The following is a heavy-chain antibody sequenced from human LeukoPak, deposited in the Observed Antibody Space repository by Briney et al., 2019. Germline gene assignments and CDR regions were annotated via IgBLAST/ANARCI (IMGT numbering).Heavy chain of an antibody. Sequence: GGSLRLSCAASGFTFSSYNMNWVRRAPGKGLEWVANIKRDGSEKYYVDSVKGRLTTSRDNAENSLYLQMNSLRAEDTAVYYCARARDYGSGRANAFDIWGQGTMVTVSS. CDR1: GFTFSSYN. J-gene: IGHJ3*02. D-gene: IGHD3-10*01. CDR2: IKRDGSEK. V-gene: IGHV3-7*05. CDR3: ARARDYGSGRANAFDI.